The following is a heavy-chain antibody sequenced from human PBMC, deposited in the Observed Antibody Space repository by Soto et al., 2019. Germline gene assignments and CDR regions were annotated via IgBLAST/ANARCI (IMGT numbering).Heavy chain of an antibody. J-gene: IGHJ4*02. CDR3: AKEANSGYQYYFDY. V-gene: IGHV3-30*18. CDR1: GFTFSSYG. CDR2: ISYDESNE. Sequence: GGSLRLSCAASGFTFSSYGMHWVRQAPGKGLEWVAVISYDESNEYYADSVKGRFTISRDNSKNTLFLQMNSLRAEDTALYYCAKEANSGYQYYFDYWGQGTLVTVSS. D-gene: IGHD3-22*01.